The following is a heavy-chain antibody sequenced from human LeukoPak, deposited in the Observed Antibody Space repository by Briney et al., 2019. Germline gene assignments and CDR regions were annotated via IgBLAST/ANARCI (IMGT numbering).Heavy chain of an antibody. Sequence: SETLPLTCTVSGGSISSSPYYWGWIRQPPGKGLEWIGNIYYSGSTYYNPSLKTRVTISVDTSKNQFSLKLTSVTAADTAVYYCARHASVDGNWPRPLDYWGQGSLVTVSS. D-gene: IGHD6-19*01. J-gene: IGHJ4*02. V-gene: IGHV4-39*01. CDR1: GGSISSSPYY. CDR3: ARHASVDGNWPRPLDY. CDR2: IYYSGST.